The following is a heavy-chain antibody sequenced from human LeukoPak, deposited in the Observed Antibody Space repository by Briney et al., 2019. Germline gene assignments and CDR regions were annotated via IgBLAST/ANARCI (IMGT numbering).Heavy chain of an antibody. CDR2: MYYSGNT. J-gene: IGHJ4*02. Sequence: PSETLSLTCTVSGGSISSSNYYWGWIRQPPGKGLEWIGSMYYSGNTDYNPSLKSRVTISVDTSKNQFSLKVNSVTAADTAVCYCARTLGWASSRYPFDGWGQGTLVTVSS. CDR3: ARTLGWASSRYPFDG. V-gene: IGHV4-39*01. D-gene: IGHD3-16*02. CDR1: GGSISSSNYY.